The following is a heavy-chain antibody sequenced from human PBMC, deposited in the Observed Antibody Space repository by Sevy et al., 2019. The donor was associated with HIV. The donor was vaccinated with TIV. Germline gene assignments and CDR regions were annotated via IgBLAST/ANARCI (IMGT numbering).Heavy chain of an antibody. CDR1: GFTFSHHN. D-gene: IGHD7-27*01. Sequence: GGSLRLSCAASGFTFSHHNMNWVHQAPGKGLEWISYISKSGSTTYFADSVRGRFTISRDNAKNSLFLEMHSLTDEDTAVYYCAREENRELGTIPLDSWGRGIQVTV. CDR2: ISKSGSTT. V-gene: IGHV3-48*02. J-gene: IGHJ4*02. CDR3: AREENRELGTIPLDS.